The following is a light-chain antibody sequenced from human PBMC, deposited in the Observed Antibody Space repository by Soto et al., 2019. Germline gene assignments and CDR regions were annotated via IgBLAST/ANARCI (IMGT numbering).Light chain of an antibody. V-gene: IGKV3-20*01. CDR3: QQYAFSPRT. CDR1: QSVSNNY. CDR2: EAS. Sequence: EIVLTQSPGTLSWSPGERGTLSCRASQSVSNNYLAWLQQKPGQAPRLLIYEASTRATGIPDRFSGSVSGTDFTLTISRLESEDFAVYYCQQYAFSPRTFGQGTKLEIK. J-gene: IGKJ2*02.